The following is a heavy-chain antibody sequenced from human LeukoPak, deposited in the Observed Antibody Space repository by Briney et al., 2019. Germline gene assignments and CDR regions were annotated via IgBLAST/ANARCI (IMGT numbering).Heavy chain of an antibody. V-gene: IGHV4-38-2*02. Sequence: SETLSLTCTVSGYSISSGYYWGWIRQPPGKGLEWIGSIYHSGSTYYNPSLKSRVTISVDTSKNQSSLKLSSVTAADTAVYYCARDSHMDYWGQGTLVTVSS. CDR3: ARDSHMDY. CDR1: GYSISSGYY. J-gene: IGHJ4*02. CDR2: IYHSGST.